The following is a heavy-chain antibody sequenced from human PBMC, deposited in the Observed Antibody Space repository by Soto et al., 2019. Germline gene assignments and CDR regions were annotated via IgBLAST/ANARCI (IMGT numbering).Heavy chain of an antibody. V-gene: IGHV4-34*01. CDR2: INHSGST. J-gene: IGHJ4*02. Sequence: QVQLQQWGAGLLKPSETLSLTCAVYGGSFSGYYWSWIRQPPGKGLEWIGEINHSGSTNYNPPLKSRVTISVDTSKNQFSLKLSSVTAADTAVYYCARVVPEGTQGSSGLDYWGQGTLVTVSS. D-gene: IGHD1-26*01. CDR1: GGSFSGYY. CDR3: ARVVPEGTQGSSGLDY.